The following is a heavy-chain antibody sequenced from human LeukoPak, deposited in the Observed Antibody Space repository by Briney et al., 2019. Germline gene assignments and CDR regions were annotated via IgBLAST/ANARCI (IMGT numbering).Heavy chain of an antibody. CDR1: GFTFSSYA. D-gene: IGHD3-10*01. CDR2: IYGDAGT. V-gene: IGHV3-53*05. CDR3: ARERAGRQAWVEFDL. J-gene: IGHJ5*02. Sequence: GGSLRLSCAASGFTFSSYAMSWVRQAPGKGLEWVALIYGDAGTVYADSVKGRFTISRDNSKNTGYLQMNSLRPEDSAMYYCARERAGRQAWVEFDLWGQGTLVTVSS.